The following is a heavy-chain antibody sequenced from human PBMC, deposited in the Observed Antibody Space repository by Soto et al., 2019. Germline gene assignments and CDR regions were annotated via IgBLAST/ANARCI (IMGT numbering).Heavy chain of an antibody. Sequence: QLQLQESGSGLVKPSQTLSLTCAVTGGYISSGGYSWSWIRQPPGKGLEWIGYIYHSGSTYYNPSLKIRVTISVDRSTNQFSLKLSSVTAADTAVYYCAAGGGLPRYHWGQGTLVTVSS. J-gene: IGHJ5*02. CDR2: IYHSGST. V-gene: IGHV4-30-2*01. CDR1: GGYISSGGYS. D-gene: IGHD5-12*01. CDR3: AAGGGLPRYH.